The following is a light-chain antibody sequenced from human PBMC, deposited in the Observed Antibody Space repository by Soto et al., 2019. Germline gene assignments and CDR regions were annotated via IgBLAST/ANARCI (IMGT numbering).Light chain of an antibody. CDR1: RGINSF. V-gene: IGKV1-9*01. J-gene: IGKJ4*01. Sequence: MQLTQSPSSLSASVGDRVTITCRASRGINSFLAWYQQNPGKAPKLLIYAASTLQSGVPSRFSGSGSGTDFTLTISSLQPEDFATYYCQQLERYPSTLGGGTKVDIK. CDR2: AAS. CDR3: QQLERYPST.